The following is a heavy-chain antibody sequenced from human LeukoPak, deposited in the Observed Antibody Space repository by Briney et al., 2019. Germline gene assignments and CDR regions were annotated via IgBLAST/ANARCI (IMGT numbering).Heavy chain of an antibody. J-gene: IGHJ4*02. CDR2: ISSSSSYI. V-gene: IGHV3-21*04. CDR1: GFTFSSYS. D-gene: IGHD3-22*01. CDR3: AKRIDSSGYPVDY. Sequence: GGSLRLSCAASGFTFSSYSMNWVRQAPGKGLEWVSSISSSSSYIYYADSVKGRFTISRDNSKNTLYLQMNSLRAEDTAVYYCAKRIDSSGYPVDYWGQGTLVTVSS.